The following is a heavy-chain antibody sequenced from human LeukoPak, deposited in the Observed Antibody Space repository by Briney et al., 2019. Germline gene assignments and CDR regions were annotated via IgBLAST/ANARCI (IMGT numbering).Heavy chain of an antibody. Sequence: GSLRLSCAASGFTFSTYWMHWVRQAPGKGLVWVSRVRPEGTTTAYADSVKGRFTISRDNAKNTLFLQMNSLSAEDTAVYYCARDLDWILFDYWGQGPLVTVSS. D-gene: IGHD3-9*01. J-gene: IGHJ4*02. CDR2: VRPEGTTT. CDR1: GFTFSTYW. V-gene: IGHV3-74*03. CDR3: ARDLDWILFDY.